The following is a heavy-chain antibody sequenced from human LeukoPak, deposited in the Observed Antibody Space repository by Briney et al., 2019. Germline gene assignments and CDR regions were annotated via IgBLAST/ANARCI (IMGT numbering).Heavy chain of an antibody. CDR1: GGSISTYW. CDR3: ARRVAFDI. CDR2: IFYSGYT. V-gene: IGHV4-59*12. J-gene: IGHJ3*02. Sequence: SETLSLTCSVSGGSISTYWWSWIRQSPGKGLEWIGNIFYSGYTNYNPSLKSRVTISVDTSKKQFSLRLSSVTAADTAVYYCARRVAFDIWGQGTMVTVSS.